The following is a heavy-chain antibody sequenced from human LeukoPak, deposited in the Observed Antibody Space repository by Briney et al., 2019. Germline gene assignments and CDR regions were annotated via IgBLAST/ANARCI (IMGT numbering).Heavy chain of an antibody. D-gene: IGHD3-22*01. J-gene: IGHJ5*02. CDR2: IIPIFGTV. CDR3: ALHYYDSNGYTYPVSDAS. Sequence: EASVKVSCKASGGTFSRYVISWVRQAPGQGLEWMGRIIPIFGTVHYAQNFQGRVTVTADKSTSTAYMELSSLRSDDTAVYYCALHYYDSNGYTYPVSDASWGQGTLVTVSA. CDR1: GGTFSRYV. V-gene: IGHV1-69*06.